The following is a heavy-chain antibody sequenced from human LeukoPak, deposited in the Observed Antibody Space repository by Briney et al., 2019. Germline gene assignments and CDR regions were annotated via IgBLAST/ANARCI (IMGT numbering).Heavy chain of an antibody. V-gene: IGHV3-33*06. D-gene: IGHD5-24*01. CDR1: GFTFSSYG. CDR2: IWYDGSNK. CDR3: AKDSWMATTSPFDY. J-gene: IGHJ4*02. Sequence: GGSLRLSCAASGFTFSSYGMHWVRQAPGEGLEWVAVIWYDGSNKYYADSVKGRFTISRDNSKNTLYLQMNSLRAEDTAVYYCAKDSWMATTSPFDYWGQGTLVTVSS.